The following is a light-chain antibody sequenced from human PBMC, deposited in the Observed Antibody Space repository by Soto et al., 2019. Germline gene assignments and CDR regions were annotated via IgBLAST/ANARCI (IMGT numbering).Light chain of an antibody. V-gene: IGKV3-11*01. CDR1: QSVSNNY. J-gene: IGKJ5*01. CDR3: QPRNIWPPVT. Sequence: EIGLSQSPGTLSLYKGERATLSCRASQSVSNNYLAWYQQKPGQAPRLVIYGAFNRATGIPARFSGSGSGTDFTLTISSLEPEDFAVYYCQPRNIWPPVTFGQRRLPEI. CDR2: GAF.